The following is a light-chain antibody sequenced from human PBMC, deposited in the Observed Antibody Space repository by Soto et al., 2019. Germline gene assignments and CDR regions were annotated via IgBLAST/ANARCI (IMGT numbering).Light chain of an antibody. CDR1: ETIRNNY. CDR2: GAS. Sequence: QSPGTLSLSPGEGATLSCRASETIRNNYLAWYQQKPGQAPRLLIYGASVRATGVPDRFSGSGSGTDFTLTISRLEPEDFAVYYCQQYTSSLNTFGQRTRLEIK. J-gene: IGKJ5*01. CDR3: QQYTSSLNT. V-gene: IGKV3-20*01.